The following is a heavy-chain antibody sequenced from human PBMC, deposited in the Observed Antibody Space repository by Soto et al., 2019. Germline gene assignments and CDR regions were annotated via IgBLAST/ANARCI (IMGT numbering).Heavy chain of an antibody. V-gene: IGHV3-21*01. CDR2: ISSSASHI. CDR3: ARGYTGYCSGGTCYWFDP. Sequence: EVQLVEAGGGLVKPGGSLRLSCAASGFSFSSYSMNWVRQAPGKGLEWVSSISSSASHINYADSVKGRFTISRDNAKKSLYLQMISLRAEDTAVYYCARGYTGYCSGGTCYWFDPWCQGTLVSVSS. D-gene: IGHD2-15*01. CDR1: GFSFSSYS. J-gene: IGHJ5*02.